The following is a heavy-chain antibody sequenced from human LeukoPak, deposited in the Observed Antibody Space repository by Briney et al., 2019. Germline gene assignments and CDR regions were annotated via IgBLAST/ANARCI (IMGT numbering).Heavy chain of an antibody. D-gene: IGHD3-22*01. CDR3: AKGGYYYETLHYFDY. Sequence: GGSLRLSCAASGFTFSTYGMHWVHQAPGKGLEWVAVISYDGSTKYYADFVEGRFTISRDNSKNTLYLQMNSLRAEDTALYYCAKGGYYYETLHYFDYWGQGTLVTVSS. CDR2: ISYDGSTK. CDR1: GFTFSTYG. J-gene: IGHJ4*02. V-gene: IGHV3-30*18.